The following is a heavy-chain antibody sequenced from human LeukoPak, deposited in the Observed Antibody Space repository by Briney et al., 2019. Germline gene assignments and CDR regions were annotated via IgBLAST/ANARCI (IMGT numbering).Heavy chain of an antibody. D-gene: IGHD3-10*01. J-gene: IGHJ4*02. CDR2: ISGSGSST. CDR1: GFTFSSYA. V-gene: IGHV3-23*01. Sequence: GGSLRLSCAASGFTFSSYAMSWVRQAPGKGLEWVSAISGSGSSTYYADSVKGRFTISRDNSKNTLYLQMNSLRVEDTAVYYCAKGHDASGSYGYFDYWGQGTLVTVSS. CDR3: AKGHDASGSYGYFDY.